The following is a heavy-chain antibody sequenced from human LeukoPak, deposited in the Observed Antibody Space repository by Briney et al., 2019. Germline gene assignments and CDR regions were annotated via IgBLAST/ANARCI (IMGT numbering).Heavy chain of an antibody. V-gene: IGHV3-23*01. D-gene: IGHD6-19*01. CDR1: GXTFSSYA. Sequence: PGRSLRLSCAASGXTFSSYAMTWVRQAPGKGLEWVSTISAGGAGSTYYADSVKGRFTISRDNSQNTLYLLMYSLRAEDTAVYYCAKARFGWYGDSWGQGTLVTVSS. CDR2: ISAGGAGST. CDR3: AKARFGWYGDS. J-gene: IGHJ4*02.